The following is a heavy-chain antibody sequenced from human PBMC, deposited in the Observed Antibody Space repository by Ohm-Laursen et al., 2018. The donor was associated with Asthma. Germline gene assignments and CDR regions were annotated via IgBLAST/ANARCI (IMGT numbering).Heavy chain of an antibody. Sequence: TLSLTCTVSGGSISSGHYYWTWIRQHPGKGLEWIGNIHYSGRTIYNPSLESRLTISVDTSKNQFSLNLSSVTAADTALYYCARDGRLRGSFDYWGQGTLVTVSS. V-gene: IGHV4-31*03. CDR3: ARDGRLRGSFDY. CDR2: IHYSGRT. CDR1: GGSISSGHYY. D-gene: IGHD3-10*01. J-gene: IGHJ4*02.